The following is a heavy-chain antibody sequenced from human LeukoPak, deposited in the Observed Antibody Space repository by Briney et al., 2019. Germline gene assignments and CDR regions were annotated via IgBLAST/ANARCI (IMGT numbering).Heavy chain of an antibody. Sequence: ASVKVSCKASGYTFTSYYMHWVRQAPGQGLEWMGIINPSGGSTSYAQKFQGRVTMTRNTSINTAYMEIINLQSDDTAVYYCVRGTPYCSSASCYNYWGQGSLVTVSS. D-gene: IGHD2-2*02. CDR2: INPSGGST. J-gene: IGHJ4*02. CDR3: VRGTPYCSSASCYNY. V-gene: IGHV1-46*01. CDR1: GYTFTSYY.